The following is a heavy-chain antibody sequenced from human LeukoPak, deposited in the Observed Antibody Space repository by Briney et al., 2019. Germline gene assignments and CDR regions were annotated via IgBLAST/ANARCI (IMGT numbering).Heavy chain of an antibody. CDR1: GGTFSSYA. CDR3: ARGYGGNPFPDY. Sequence: SVKVSCKASGGTFSSYAISWVRQAPGQGLEWMGRIIPIFGTANYAQKFQGRVTITTDESTSTAYMELSSPRSEDTAVYYCARGYGGNPFPDYWGQGTLVTVSS. D-gene: IGHD4/OR15-4a*01. J-gene: IGHJ4*02. CDR2: IIPIFGTA. V-gene: IGHV1-69*05.